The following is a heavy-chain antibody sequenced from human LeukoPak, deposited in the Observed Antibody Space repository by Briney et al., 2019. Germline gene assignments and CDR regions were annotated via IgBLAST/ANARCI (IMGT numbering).Heavy chain of an antibody. CDR3: ARDRGYYYDSSGNSHNWFDP. Sequence: ASVKVSCKASGYTFTIYAMHWVRQAPGQRLEWMGWINAGNGNTKYSQKFQGRVTITRDTSASTAYMELSSLRSEDTAVYYCARDRGYYYDSSGNSHNWFDPWGQGTLVTVSS. J-gene: IGHJ5*02. CDR1: GYTFTIYA. V-gene: IGHV1-3*01. D-gene: IGHD3-22*01. CDR2: INAGNGNT.